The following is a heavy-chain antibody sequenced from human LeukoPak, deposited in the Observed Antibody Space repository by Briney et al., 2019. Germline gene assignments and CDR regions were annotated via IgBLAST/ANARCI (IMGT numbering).Heavy chain of an antibody. V-gene: IGHV3-21*01. CDR2: ISSSSSYI. D-gene: IGHD1-26*01. CDR1: GFTFSSYS. CDR3: ARHDLGNSGSYYKGRRFGYD. J-gene: IGHJ4*02. Sequence: PGGSLRLSCAASGFTFSSYSMNWVRQAPGKGLEWVSSISSSSSYIYYADSVKGRFTISRDNAKNSLYLQMNSLRAEDTAVYYCARHDLGNSGSYYKGRRFGYDWGQGTLVTVSS.